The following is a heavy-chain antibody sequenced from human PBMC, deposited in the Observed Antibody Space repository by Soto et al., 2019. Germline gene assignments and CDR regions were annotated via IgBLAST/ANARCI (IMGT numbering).Heavy chain of an antibody. Sequence: SETLSLSCAVYGGSFSGYYWSWIRQPPGKGLEWIGEINHSGSTNYNPSLKSRVTISVDTSKNQFSLKLSSVTAADTAVYYCAGRSITLIVVVIDFWGQGILVSGSS. CDR2: INHSGST. V-gene: IGHV4-34*01. D-gene: IGHD3-22*01. CDR3: AGRSITLIVVVIDF. J-gene: IGHJ4*02. CDR1: GGSFSGYY.